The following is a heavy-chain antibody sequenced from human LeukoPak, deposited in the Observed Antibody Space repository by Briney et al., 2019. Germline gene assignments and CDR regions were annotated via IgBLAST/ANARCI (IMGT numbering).Heavy chain of an antibody. CDR1: GFTFSSYS. CDR2: ISGSGGGT. CDR3: AKLPRIASDI. J-gene: IGHJ3*02. Sequence: GGSLRLSCAGSGFTFSSYSMHWVRQAPGKGLEWVSAISGSGGGTFYADSVKGRFTISRDNSKNTLYLQMNSLRAEDTAVYYCAKLPRIASDIWGQGTMVTVSS. V-gene: IGHV3-23*01.